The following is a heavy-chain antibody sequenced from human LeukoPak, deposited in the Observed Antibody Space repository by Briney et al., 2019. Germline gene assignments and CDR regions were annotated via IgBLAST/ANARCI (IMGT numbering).Heavy chain of an antibody. CDR3: ARGMPFDY. J-gene: IGHJ4*02. D-gene: IGHD2-2*01. Sequence: VRQAPGQXLEWMGWISVYNGNTNYAQKLQGRVTMTTDTSTSTAYMELRSLRSDDTAVYYCARGMPFDYWGQGTLVTVSS. CDR2: ISVYNGNT. V-gene: IGHV1-18*01.